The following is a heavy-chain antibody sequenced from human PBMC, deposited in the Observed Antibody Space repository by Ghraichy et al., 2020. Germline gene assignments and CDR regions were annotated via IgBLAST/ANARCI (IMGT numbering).Heavy chain of an antibody. CDR2: INPNSGGT. D-gene: IGHD6-19*01. J-gene: IGHJ4*02. CDR1: GYTFTGYY. CDR3: ARRGGAVAGKAVGLDY. V-gene: IGHV1-2*02. Sequence: ASVKVSCKASGYTFTGYYMHWVRQAPGQGLEWMGWINPNSGGTNYAQKFQGRVTMTRDTSISTAYMELSRLRSDDTAVYYCARRGGAVAGKAVGLDYWGQGTLVTVSS.